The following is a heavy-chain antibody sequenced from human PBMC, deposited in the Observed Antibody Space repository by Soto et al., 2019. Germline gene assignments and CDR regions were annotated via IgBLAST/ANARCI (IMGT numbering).Heavy chain of an antibody. D-gene: IGHD3-10*01. CDR1: GFTFSNYA. CDR2: VIGSGVNV. CDR3: AKGSAFECKGAICYPFDH. J-gene: IGHJ4*02. Sequence: GGSLRLSCTASGFTFSNYAINWVRLAPGKRLEWVSSVIGSGVNVFYADSVKGRFTISRDNSKNTVYLEMNSLRADDTAEYFCAKGSAFECKGAICYPFDHWGRGTLVTVPS. V-gene: IGHV3-23*01.